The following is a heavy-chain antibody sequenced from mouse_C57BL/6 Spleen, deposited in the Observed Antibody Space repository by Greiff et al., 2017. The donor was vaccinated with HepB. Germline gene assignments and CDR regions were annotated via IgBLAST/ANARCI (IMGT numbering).Heavy chain of an antibody. CDR3: ARRDGYGWYFDV. CDR1: GYTFTDYY. V-gene: IGHV1-26*01. CDR2: INPNNGVT. D-gene: IGHD2-2*01. Sequence: EVQLQQSGPELVKPGASVKISCKASGYTFTDYYMNWVKQSHGKSLEWIGDINPNNGVTSYNQKFKGKATLTVDKSSSTAYMELRSLTSEDSAVYYCARRDGYGWYFDVWGTGTTVTVSS. J-gene: IGHJ1*03.